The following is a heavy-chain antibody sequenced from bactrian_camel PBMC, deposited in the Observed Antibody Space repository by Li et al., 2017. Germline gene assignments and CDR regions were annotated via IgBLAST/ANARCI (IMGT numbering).Heavy chain of an antibody. CDR3: AASAKCAALGLYAT. J-gene: IGHJ4*01. CDR2: LDSDGTT. V-gene: IGHV3S9*01. Sequence: HVQLVESGGGSVQAGESLRLSCASREYPRTMGWFRQRPGESRRGITTLDSDGTTWYVDAVKGRFTISKDNAKSTLYLQMNSLKPEDTGMYYCAASAKCAALGLYATWGQGTQVTVS. CDR1: EYPRT. D-gene: IGHD1*01.